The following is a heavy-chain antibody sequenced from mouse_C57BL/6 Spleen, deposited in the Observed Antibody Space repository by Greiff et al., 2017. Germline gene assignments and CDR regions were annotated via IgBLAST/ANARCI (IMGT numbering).Heavy chain of an antibody. CDR3: ARHQLGNYAMDY. J-gene: IGHJ4*01. CDR1: GFTFSSYG. D-gene: IGHD3-3*01. CDR2: ISSGGSYT. Sequence: EVNLVDSGGDLVKPGGSLKLSCAASGFTFSSYGMSWVRQTPDKRLEWVATISSGGSYTYYPDSVKGRFTISRDNAKNTLYLQMSSLKSEDTAMYYCARHQLGNYAMDYWGQGTSVTVSS. V-gene: IGHV5-6*01.